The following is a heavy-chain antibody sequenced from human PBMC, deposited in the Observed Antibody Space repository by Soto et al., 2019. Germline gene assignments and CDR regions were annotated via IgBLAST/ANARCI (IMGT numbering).Heavy chain of an antibody. V-gene: IGHV3-64D*08. CDR2: ISSNGGST. Sequence: GGSLRLSCSASGFTFSSYAMHWVRQAPGKGLEYVSAISSNGGSTYYADSVKGRFTISRDNSKNTLNLQMSSLRAEDTSVYYCVKFLHSYGSRIDYYYYGMDVWGQGTTVTVSS. D-gene: IGHD5-18*01. J-gene: IGHJ6*02. CDR3: VKFLHSYGSRIDYYYYGMDV. CDR1: GFTFSSYA.